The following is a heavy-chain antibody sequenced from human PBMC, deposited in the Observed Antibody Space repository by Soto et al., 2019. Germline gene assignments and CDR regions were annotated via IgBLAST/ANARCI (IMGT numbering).Heavy chain of an antibody. CDR3: ARDQRERYSSGWYSGVFDY. Sequence: TLSLTCTVSGGSISSYYWSWIRQPPGKGLEWIGYIYYSGSTNYNPSLKSRVTISVDTSKNQFSLKLSSVTAADTAVYYCARDQRERYSSGWYSGVFDYWGQGTLVTVSS. D-gene: IGHD6-19*01. V-gene: IGHV4-59*01. CDR2: IYYSGST. CDR1: GGSISSYY. J-gene: IGHJ4*02.